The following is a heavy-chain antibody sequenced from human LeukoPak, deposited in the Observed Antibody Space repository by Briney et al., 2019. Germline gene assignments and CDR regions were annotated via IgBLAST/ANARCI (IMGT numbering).Heavy chain of an antibody. J-gene: IGHJ5*02. Sequence: ASVKVSCKASGYTFTGYYMHWVRQAPGQGLEWMGWINPNSGGTNYAQKFQGWVTMTRDTSISTAYMELSRLRSDDTAVYYCERDRAENWFDPWGQGTLVTVSS. D-gene: IGHD6-19*01. V-gene: IGHV1-2*04. CDR2: INPNSGGT. CDR1: GYTFTGYY. CDR3: ERDRAENWFDP.